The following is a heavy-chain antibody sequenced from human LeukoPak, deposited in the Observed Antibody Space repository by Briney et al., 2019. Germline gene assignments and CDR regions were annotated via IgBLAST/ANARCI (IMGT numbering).Heavy chain of an antibody. D-gene: IGHD6-6*01. J-gene: IGHJ4*02. CDR1: GGSISSYY. CDR3: ARSIAARPPPYYFDY. Sequence: SETLSLTCTVSGGSISSYYWSWIRQPAGEGLEWIGRIYTSGSTNYNPSLKSRVTMSVDTSKNQFSLKLSSVTAADTAVYYCARSIAARPPPYYFDYWGQGTLVTVSS. V-gene: IGHV4-4*07. CDR2: IYTSGST.